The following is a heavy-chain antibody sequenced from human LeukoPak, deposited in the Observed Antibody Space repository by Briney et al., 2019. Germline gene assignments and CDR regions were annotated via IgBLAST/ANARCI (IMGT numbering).Heavy chain of an antibody. CDR1: GYTFTSYD. CDR2: MNPNSGNT. D-gene: IGHD3-22*01. J-gene: IGHJ4*02. V-gene: IGHV1-8*03. Sequence: ASVKVSCKASGYTFTSYDINWVRQATGQGLEWMGWMNPNSGNTGYAQKFQGRVTITRNTSISTAYMELSSLRSEDTAVYYCASPLDYYDSSGYYSWGQGTLVTVSS. CDR3: ASPLDYYDSSGYYS.